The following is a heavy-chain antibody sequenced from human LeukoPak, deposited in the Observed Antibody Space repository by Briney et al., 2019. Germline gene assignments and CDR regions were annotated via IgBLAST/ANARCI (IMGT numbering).Heavy chain of an antibody. CDR3: VRRQWELQYFDL. CDR2: IYYSRTT. J-gene: IGHJ2*01. CDR1: GGFISSYY. D-gene: IGHD1-26*01. V-gene: IGHV4-59*01. Sequence: SETLSLTCTVSGGFISSYYWSWIRQPPGKGLGWIGYIYYSRTTEYNPSLKSRVTLSADTSKSQCSLKLNSVTAADTAVYYCVRRQWELQYFDLWGRGTLVAVSS.